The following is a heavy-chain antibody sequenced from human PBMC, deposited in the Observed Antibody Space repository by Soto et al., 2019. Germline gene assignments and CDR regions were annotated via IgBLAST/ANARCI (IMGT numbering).Heavy chain of an antibody. CDR1: GFTFSSYS. Sequence: AGGSLRLSCAASGFTFSSYSMNWVRQAPGKGLEWVSSISSSSSYIYYADSVKGRFTISRDNAKNSLYLQMNSLRAEDTAVYYCARDIGWNYPDAFDIWGQGTMVTVSS. CDR2: ISSSSSYI. V-gene: IGHV3-21*01. D-gene: IGHD1-7*01. J-gene: IGHJ3*02. CDR3: ARDIGWNYPDAFDI.